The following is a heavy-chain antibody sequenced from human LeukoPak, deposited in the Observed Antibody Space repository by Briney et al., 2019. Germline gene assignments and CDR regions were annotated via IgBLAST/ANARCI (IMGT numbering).Heavy chain of an antibody. D-gene: IGHD1-7*01. J-gene: IGHJ6*03. V-gene: IGHV3-30*16. CDR3: ARGAGTMVYYIDV. CDR2: ISNDGVNQ. Sequence: RPGRSLRLSCVASGFTFSTFPMHWVRQAPGKGLQWVAVISNDGVNQYYADSAKGRFTISRDNSKNTLFLQMNSLTTEDTAVYYCARGAGTMVYYIDVWGKGTTVTVSS. CDR1: GFTFSTFP.